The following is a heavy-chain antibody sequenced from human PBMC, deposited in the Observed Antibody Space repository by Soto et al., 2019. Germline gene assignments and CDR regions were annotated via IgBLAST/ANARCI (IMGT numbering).Heavy chain of an antibody. CDR1: GFTFSSYA. CDR3: ATPYDFWCGPLAGYYYYYMDV. Sequence: EVQLLESGGGLVQPGGSLRLSCAASGFTFSSYAMSWVRQAPGKGLEWVSAISGSGGSTYYADSVKGRFTISRDNSKNTLYLQMNSLRAEDTAVYYCATPYDFWCGPLAGYYYYYMDVWGKGTTVTVSS. J-gene: IGHJ6*03. V-gene: IGHV3-23*01. D-gene: IGHD3-3*01. CDR2: ISGSGGST.